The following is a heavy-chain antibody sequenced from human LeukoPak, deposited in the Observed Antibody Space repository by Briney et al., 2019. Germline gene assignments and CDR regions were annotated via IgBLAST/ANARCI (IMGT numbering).Heavy chain of an antibody. D-gene: IGHD6-6*01. CDR1: EFTFSSYV. CDR3: ATGGKYSSSSLLGY. CDR2: ITGSGDTT. V-gene: IGHV3-23*01. J-gene: IGHJ4*02. Sequence: GGSLRLSCAASEFTFSSYVMNWVRQAPGKGLEWVSTITGSGDTTYYADSVKGRFTISRDNSKNTLYLQMNTLRAEDTAVYYCATGGKYSSSSLLGYWGQGTLVTVSS.